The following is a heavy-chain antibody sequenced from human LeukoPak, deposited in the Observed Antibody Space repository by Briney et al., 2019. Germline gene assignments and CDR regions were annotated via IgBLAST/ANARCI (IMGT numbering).Heavy chain of an antibody. J-gene: IGHJ6*02. CDR1: GYTFTSYG. CDR2: ISANNGNT. V-gene: IGHV1-18*01. CDR3: ARDQLRYYGSNNYYSDMDF. Sequence: ASVKVSCKASGYTFTSYGISWVRQAPGQGLEWMGWISANNGNTNSAPKVQNRVTMTTDTSTNTGYMELRSLRSDDTAVYFCARDQLRYYGSNNYYSDMDFWGQGTTVTVSS. D-gene: IGHD3-10*01.